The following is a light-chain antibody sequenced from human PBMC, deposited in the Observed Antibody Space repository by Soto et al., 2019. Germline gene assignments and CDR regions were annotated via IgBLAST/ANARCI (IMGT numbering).Light chain of an antibody. Sequence: ETVLTQSPGTLSLSPGERATLSCRASQSITNNYLAWYQQKPGQAPRLLIYGASSRVTGIPDRFSGSGSGTDFTLTISRLEPEDFAVYYCQQYRSSPITFGQGIRLEIK. CDR2: GAS. CDR3: QQYRSSPIT. V-gene: IGKV3-20*01. J-gene: IGKJ5*01. CDR1: QSITNNY.